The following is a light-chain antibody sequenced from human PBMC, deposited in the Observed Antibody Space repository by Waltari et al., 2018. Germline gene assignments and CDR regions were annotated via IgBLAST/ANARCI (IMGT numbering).Light chain of an antibody. Sequence: QSALTQPASVSGSPGQSITISCTGTTSDVGTYHFVSWYQQHPGKAPQLIIYEVNQRPSGVSNRFSGSKSGNTAALTISGLQIEDEAYYYCCSFVTGDTWVFGGGTKVAVL. CDR2: EVN. J-gene: IGLJ3*02. CDR1: TSDVGTYHF. CDR3: CSFVTGDTWV. V-gene: IGLV2-23*02.